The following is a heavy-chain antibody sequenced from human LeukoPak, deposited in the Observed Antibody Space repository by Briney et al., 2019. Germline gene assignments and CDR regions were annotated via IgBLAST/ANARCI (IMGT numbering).Heavy chain of an antibody. D-gene: IGHD1-26*01. J-gene: IGHJ4*02. CDR2: ISSSTTYI. V-gene: IGHV3-21*01. CDR3: ARGAAGYVGASSFDY. CDR1: GFIFNNYA. Sequence: GGSLRLSCAASGFIFNNYAIAWVRQGPGKGLEWVSSISSSTTYISYADSVKGRFTISRDNAKNSLYLQMNSLRAEDTAVYYCARGAAGYVGASSFDYWGQGTLVTVSS.